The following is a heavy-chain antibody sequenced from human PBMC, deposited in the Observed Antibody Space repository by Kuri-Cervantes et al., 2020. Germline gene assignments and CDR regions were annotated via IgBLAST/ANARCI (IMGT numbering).Heavy chain of an antibody. CDR3: ARDRLLWFGELFGSDNWFDP. D-gene: IGHD3-10*01. CDR1: GFTFSSYG. V-gene: IGHV3-30*03. J-gene: IGHJ5*02. CDR2: ISYDGSNK. Sequence: GESLKISCAASGFTFSSYGMHWVRQAPGKGLEWVAVISYDGSNKYYADSVKGRFTISRDNAKNSLYLQMNSLRAEDTAVYYCARDRLLWFGELFGSDNWFDPWGQGTLVTVSS.